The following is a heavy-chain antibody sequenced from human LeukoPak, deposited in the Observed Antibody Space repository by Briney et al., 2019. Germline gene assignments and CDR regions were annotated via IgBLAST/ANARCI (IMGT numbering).Heavy chain of an antibody. CDR1: GYTFTSYD. CDR3: ASYSSSWY. D-gene: IGHD6-13*01. CDR2: MNPNSGHT. V-gene: IGHV1-8*01. J-gene: IGHJ2*01. Sequence: ASVKVSCKAPGYTFTSYDINWVRQAPGQGLEWIGSMNPNSGHTSYTQTIQGTATMTTNTSINTAYMELTSLRSKGTAMYYCASYSSSWY.